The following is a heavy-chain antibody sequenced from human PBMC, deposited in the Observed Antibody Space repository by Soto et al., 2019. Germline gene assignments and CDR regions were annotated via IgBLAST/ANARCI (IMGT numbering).Heavy chain of an antibody. V-gene: IGHV1-8*01. Sequence: ASVKVSCKASGYTFTSYDINWVRQATGQGLEWMGWMNPNSGNTGYAQKFQGRVTMTRNTSISTAYMELSSLRSEDTAVYYCARYWIGHYYYGMDVWGQGTTVTVSS. CDR3: ARYWIGHYYYGMDV. CDR2: MNPNSGNT. D-gene: IGHD1-1*01. J-gene: IGHJ6*02. CDR1: GYTFTSYD.